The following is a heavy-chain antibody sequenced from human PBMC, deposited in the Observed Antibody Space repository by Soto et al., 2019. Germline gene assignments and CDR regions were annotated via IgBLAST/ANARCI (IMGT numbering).Heavy chain of an antibody. CDR3: AKNPGYHFDY. V-gene: IGHV3-23*01. D-gene: IGHD2-15*01. CDR2: ISYGGGTT. Sequence: EVQLLESGGGLVQPGGSLRLSCAASEFTFSNYAMSWVRQAPGKGLEWVSAISYGGGTTYYADSVKGRFTISRDNSKNTLYLQMNSLRAEDTAVYYCAKNPGYHFDYWGQGTLVTVSS. J-gene: IGHJ4*02. CDR1: EFTFSNYA.